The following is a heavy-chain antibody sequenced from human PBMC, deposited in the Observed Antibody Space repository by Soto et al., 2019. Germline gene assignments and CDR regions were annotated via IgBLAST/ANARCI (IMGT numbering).Heavy chain of an antibody. V-gene: IGHV4-31*03. CDR1: GGSISSGGYY. D-gene: IGHD3-3*01. J-gene: IGHJ4*02. CDR3: ARYHTLSVGEHDYYFDY. Sequence: SETLSLTCTVSGGSISSGGYYWSWIRQHPGKGLEWIGYIYYSGSTYYNPSLKSRVTISVDTSKNQFSLKLSSVTAADTAVYYCARYHTLSVGEHDYYFDYWGQGTLVTVSS. CDR2: IYYSGST.